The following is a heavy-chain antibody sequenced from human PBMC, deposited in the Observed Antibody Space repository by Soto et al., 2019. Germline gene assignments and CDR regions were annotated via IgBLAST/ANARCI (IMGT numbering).Heavy chain of an antibody. D-gene: IGHD4-17*01. CDR2: INHSGST. J-gene: IGHJ4*02. V-gene: IGHV4-34*01. CDR1: GGSVSGYY. CDR3: ERGRRTAVTIDY. Sequence: SETLSVTCGVYGGSVSGYYWSWIRQPPGKGLEWIGEINHSGSTNYNPSLKSRVTISVDTSKNQFSLKLNSVTAADTAVYYCERGRRTAVTIDYWGQGTLVTVSS.